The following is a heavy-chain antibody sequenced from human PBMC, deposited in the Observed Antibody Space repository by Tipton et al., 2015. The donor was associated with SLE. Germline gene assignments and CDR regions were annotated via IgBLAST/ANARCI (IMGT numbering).Heavy chain of an antibody. CDR3: ARDGGPLTGDRDYYYGMDV. J-gene: IGHJ6*01. CDR1: GFTFSSYA. V-gene: IGHV3-30*04. CDR2: ISYDGSNT. D-gene: IGHD7-27*01. Sequence: QLVQSGGGVVQPGRSLRLSCAASGFTFSSYAMHWVRQAPGKGLEWVAVISYDGSNTYYADSVKGRFTISRDNSKNTLYLQMNSLRAEDTAVYYCARDGGPLTGDRDYYYGMDVWGPRDHGHRLL.